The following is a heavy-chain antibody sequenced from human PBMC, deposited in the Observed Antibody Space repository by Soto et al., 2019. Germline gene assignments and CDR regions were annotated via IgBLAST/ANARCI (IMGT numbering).Heavy chain of an antibody. D-gene: IGHD3-9*01. V-gene: IGHV4-39*01. CDR3: ARPILTGYFDAFDI. Sequence: PSDALSLTFTVSGSPISSRSYYRGWIRQPPGKGLEWIGSIYYSGSTYYNPSLKSRVTISVDTSKNQFSLKLSSVTAADTAVYYCARPILTGYFDAFDIWGQGTMVT. J-gene: IGHJ3*02. CDR2: IYYSGST. CDR1: GSPISSRSYY.